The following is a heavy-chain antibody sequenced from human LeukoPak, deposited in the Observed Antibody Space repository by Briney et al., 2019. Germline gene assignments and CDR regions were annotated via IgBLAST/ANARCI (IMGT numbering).Heavy chain of an antibody. J-gene: IGHJ4*02. V-gene: IGHV1-8*01. Sequence: RGASVKVSCKASGYTFTSYDINWVRQATGQGLEWMGWMNPNSGNTGYAQKFQGRVTMTRYTSISTAYMELSSLRSEDTAVYYCARRPIAAPPLDYWGQGTLVTVSS. CDR3: ARRPIAAPPLDY. CDR2: MNPNSGNT. CDR1: GYTFTSYD. D-gene: IGHD6-13*01.